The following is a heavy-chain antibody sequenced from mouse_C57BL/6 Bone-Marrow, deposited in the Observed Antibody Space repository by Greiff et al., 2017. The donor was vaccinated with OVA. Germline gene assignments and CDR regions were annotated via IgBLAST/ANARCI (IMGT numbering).Heavy chain of an antibody. V-gene: IGHV5-4*01. CDR1: GFTFSSYA. D-gene: IGHD2-4*01. CDR2: ISDGGSYT. CDR3: ARDFLMMTGDY. J-gene: IGHJ2*01. Sequence: EVKLVESGGGLVKPGGSLKLSCAASGFTFSSYAMSWVRQTPEKRLEWVATISDGGSYTYYPDNVKGRFTISRDNAKNNLYLQMSHLKSEDTAMYYCARDFLMMTGDYWGQGTTLTVSS.